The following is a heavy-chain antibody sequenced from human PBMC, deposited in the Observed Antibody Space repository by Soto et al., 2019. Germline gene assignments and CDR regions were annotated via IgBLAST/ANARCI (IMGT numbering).Heavy chain of an antibody. J-gene: IGHJ6*02. CDR2: IHHSGST. CDR1: GGSITIHY. D-gene: IGHD3-10*01. CDR3: ARQGIGPLHGLVDV. Sequence: PSETLSLTCSVSGGSITIHYCSWFRQPPGKGLEWIGYIHHSGSTSYNPSLKSRVTMSVDTSKNQFSLKVNSVTAADTALYYCARQGIGPLHGLVDVWGPGTTVTVS. V-gene: IGHV4-59*08.